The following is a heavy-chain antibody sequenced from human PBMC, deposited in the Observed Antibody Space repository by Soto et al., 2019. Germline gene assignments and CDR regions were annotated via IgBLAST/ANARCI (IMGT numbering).Heavy chain of an antibody. V-gene: IGHV4-4*02. CDR1: GGSISSSNW. CDR3: AGRQALAGSGAFDI. Sequence: QVQLQESGPGLVKPSGTLSLTCAVSGGSISSSNWWSWVRQPPGKGLEWIGEIYHSGSTNYNPSLKSRVTXXVXKXKNHFSLKLSSVTAADTAVYYCAGRQALAGSGAFDIWGQGTMVTVSS. D-gene: IGHD6-19*01. J-gene: IGHJ3*02. CDR2: IYHSGST.